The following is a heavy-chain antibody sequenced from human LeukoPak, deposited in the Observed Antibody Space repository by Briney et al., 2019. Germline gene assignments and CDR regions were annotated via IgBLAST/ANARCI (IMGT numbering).Heavy chain of an antibody. D-gene: IGHD2-8*01. Sequence: ASVKVSCKASGYIFTSHAMNWVRQVPGQGLEWMGWIDTNTGNPTYVQGFTGRFVFSSDTSVSTAYLQINSLKAEDTAVYFCARDQWVYWGQGTLVTVSS. CDR3: ARDQWVY. CDR2: IDTNTGNP. CDR1: GYIFTSHA. J-gene: IGHJ4*02. V-gene: IGHV7-4-1*02.